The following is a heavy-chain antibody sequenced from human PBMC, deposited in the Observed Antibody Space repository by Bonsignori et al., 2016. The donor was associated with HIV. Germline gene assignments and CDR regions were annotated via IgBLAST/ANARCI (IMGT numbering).Heavy chain of an antibody. J-gene: IGHJ6*03. V-gene: IGHV3-66*01. Sequence: GGSLRLSCAVSGFSVISQYVIWVRQPAGKRPEWVSILRPGGSTYFAGSVKGRFSASRDTSRNTVYLQMRSLRAGDTAVYYCARGAPHAETTDDYYYHYMDVWGKGTTVTVSS. CDR3: ARGAPHAETTDDYYYHYMDV. CDR1: GFSVISQY. CDR2: LRPGGST. D-gene: IGHD4-11*01.